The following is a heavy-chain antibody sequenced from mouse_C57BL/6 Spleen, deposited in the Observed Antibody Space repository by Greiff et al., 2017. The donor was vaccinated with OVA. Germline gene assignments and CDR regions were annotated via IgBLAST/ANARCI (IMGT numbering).Heavy chain of an antibody. D-gene: IGHD2-5*01. CDR2: IYPSDSET. J-gene: IGHJ2*01. CDR3: AGRDSNYGGYFDY. Sequence: QVQLQQSGAELVRPGSSVKLSCKASGYTFTSYWMDWVKQRPGQGLEWIGNIYPSDSETHYNQKFKDKATLTVDKSSSTAYMQLSSLTSEDSAVYYCAGRDSNYGGYFDYWGQGTTLTVSS. V-gene: IGHV1-61*01. CDR1: GYTFTSYW.